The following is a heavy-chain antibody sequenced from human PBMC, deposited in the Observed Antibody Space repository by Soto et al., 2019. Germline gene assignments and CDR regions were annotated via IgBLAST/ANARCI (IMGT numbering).Heavy chain of an antibody. CDR3: ARGYDFWSGYYTNNWFDP. Sequence: VSCKASGYTFTSYDINWVRQATGQGLEWMGWMNPNSGNTGYAQKFQGRVTMTRNTSISTAYMELSSLRSEDTAVYYCARGYDFWSGYYTNNWFDPWGQGTLVTVSS. D-gene: IGHD3-3*01. CDR1: GYTFTSYD. V-gene: IGHV1-8*01. J-gene: IGHJ5*02. CDR2: MNPNSGNT.